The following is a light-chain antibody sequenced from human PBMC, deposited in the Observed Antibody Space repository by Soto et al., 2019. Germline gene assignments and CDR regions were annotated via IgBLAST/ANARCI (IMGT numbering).Light chain of an antibody. CDR3: QQRSNWPSIT. Sequence: EIVLTHSPATLSLSRWERATLXXRASQSVSSYLAWYQQKPGQAPRLLXYDASNRATGIPARFSGSGSGTDFTLTIISLEPEDFAVYYCQQRSNWPSITFGQGTRLDIK. CDR1: QSVSSY. J-gene: IGKJ5*01. CDR2: DAS. V-gene: IGKV3-11*01.